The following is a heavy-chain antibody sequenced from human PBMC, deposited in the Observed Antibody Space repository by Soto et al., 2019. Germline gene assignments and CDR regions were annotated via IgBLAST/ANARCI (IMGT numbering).Heavy chain of an antibody. CDR3: ARTGYSSGWFFFDY. V-gene: IGHV3-7*03. J-gene: IGHJ4*02. Sequence: PGGSLRLSCAASGFTFSSYWMSWVRQAPGKGLEWVANIKQDGSEKYYVDSVKGRFTISRDNAKNSLYLQMNSLRAEDTAVYYCARTGYSSGWFFFDYWGQGNLVTVSS. CDR1: GFTFSSYW. D-gene: IGHD6-19*01. CDR2: IKQDGSEK.